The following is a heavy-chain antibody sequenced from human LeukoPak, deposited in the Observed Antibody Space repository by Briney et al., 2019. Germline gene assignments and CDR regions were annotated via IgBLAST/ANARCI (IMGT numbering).Heavy chain of an antibody. V-gene: IGHV3-30*18. Sequence: GGSLRLSCAASGFTFSSYGMHWVRQAPGKGLEWVAVISYDGSNKYYADSVKGRFTISRDNSKNTLYLQMNSLRAEDTAVYYCAKDGDSSGYYHYYYMDVWGKGTTVTVSS. D-gene: IGHD3-22*01. J-gene: IGHJ6*03. CDR2: ISYDGSNK. CDR1: GFTFSSYG. CDR3: AKDGDSSGYYHYYYMDV.